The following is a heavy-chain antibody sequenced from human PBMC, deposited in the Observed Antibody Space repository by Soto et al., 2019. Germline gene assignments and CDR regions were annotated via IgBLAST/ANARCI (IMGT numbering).Heavy chain of an antibody. CDR1: GGTFSSYT. CDR3: AKDLAAAGTISRYFEY. V-gene: IGHV1-69*13. Sequence: SVKVSCKASGGTFSSYTISWVRQAPGQGLEWMGGIIPISGTANYAQKFQGRVTITADESTSTAYMELSSLRSEDTAVYYCAKDLAAAGTISRYFEYWGQGTLVTVSS. CDR2: IIPISGTA. D-gene: IGHD6-13*01. J-gene: IGHJ4*02.